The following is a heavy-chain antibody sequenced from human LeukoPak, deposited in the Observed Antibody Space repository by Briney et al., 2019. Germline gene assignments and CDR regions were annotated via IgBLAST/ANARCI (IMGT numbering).Heavy chain of an antibody. J-gene: IGHJ3*02. CDR3: ATRLSGTLYTFDI. V-gene: IGHV6-1*01. Sequence: SQTLSLTCVISGDTVSTSSAVWNWIRQSPSRGLEWLGRTYYRSRWYSEYAVSVKGRIDISPDTPKNQISLQLNSVTPDDTAVYYCATRLSGTLYTFDIWGQGTVVTVSS. CDR2: TYYRSRWYS. CDR1: GDTVSTSSAV. D-gene: IGHD1-26*01.